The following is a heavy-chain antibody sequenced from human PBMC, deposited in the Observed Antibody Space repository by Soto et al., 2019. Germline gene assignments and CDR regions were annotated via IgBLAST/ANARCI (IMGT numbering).Heavy chain of an antibody. CDR1: GFTFSHVW. V-gene: IGHV3-15*01. Sequence: GSLRLSCAASGFTFSHVWMSWVRQVPGKGLEWVGRIKSRSDGGAIDYAAPVEGRFTISRDDSRNMLYLQMNSLKTDDTAVYYCSTFYYGSPLDWGQGTLVTVSS. J-gene: IGHJ4*02. CDR3: STFYYGSPLD. CDR2: IKSRSDGGAI. D-gene: IGHD3-10*01.